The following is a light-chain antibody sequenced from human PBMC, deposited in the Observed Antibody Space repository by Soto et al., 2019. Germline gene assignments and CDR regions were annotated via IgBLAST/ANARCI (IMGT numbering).Light chain of an antibody. CDR2: VNN. J-gene: IGLJ2*01. Sequence: QSVLTQPPSVSGAPGQRVTISCIGSSSNIGTGYDVHWYQQLPGTAPKLLIYVNNNRPSGVPDRFSGSKSGTSASLAITGLQAEDEADYYCQSYDSSLSVVFGGGTKLTVL. V-gene: IGLV1-40*01. CDR1: SSNIGTGYD. CDR3: QSYDSSLSVV.